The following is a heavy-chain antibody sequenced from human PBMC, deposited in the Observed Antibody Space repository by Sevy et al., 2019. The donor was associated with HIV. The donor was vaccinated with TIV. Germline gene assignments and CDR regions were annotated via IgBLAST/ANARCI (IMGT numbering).Heavy chain of an antibody. D-gene: IGHD2-2*01. CDR1: GGSFSTNH. CDR2: INDSGST. V-gene: IGHV4-34*01. Sequence: SETLSLTCAVYGGSFSTNHWSWVRQSPGKGLQYIGEINDSGSTYYNPSFKSRVIVSVDTSRNQFSLNLRFVTAADTAVYFCARGRSRFQIPGFYGMDVWGQGTTVTVSS. J-gene: IGHJ6*02. CDR3: ARGRSRFQIPGFYGMDV.